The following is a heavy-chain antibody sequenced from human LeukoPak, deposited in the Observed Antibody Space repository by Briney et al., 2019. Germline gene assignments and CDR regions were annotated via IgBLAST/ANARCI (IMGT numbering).Heavy chain of an antibody. Sequence: ASVKVSCKASGYTFTSYGISWVRQAPGQGLEWMGWISAYNGNTNYAQKLQGRVTMTTDTSTSTAYMELRSLGSDDTAVYYCARDHSSGWGYYYYGMDVWGQGTTVTVSS. D-gene: IGHD6-19*01. CDR1: GYTFTSYG. V-gene: IGHV1-18*01. J-gene: IGHJ6*02. CDR2: ISAYNGNT. CDR3: ARDHSSGWGYYYYGMDV.